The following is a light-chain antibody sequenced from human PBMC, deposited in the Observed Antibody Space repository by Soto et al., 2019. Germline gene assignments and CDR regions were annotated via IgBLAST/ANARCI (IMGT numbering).Light chain of an antibody. V-gene: IGKV1-9*01. CDR2: SAS. CDR1: QDISNF. Sequence: DVQLTQSPSFLPASVGDRVTITCRASQDISNFLSWYQQKPGKAPNLLIHSASTLHSDVPSRFSGSRSATDFTLTITALQPEDFANYYCQHSNGYPFSFGGGTKVEIK. CDR3: QHSNGYPFS. J-gene: IGKJ4*01.